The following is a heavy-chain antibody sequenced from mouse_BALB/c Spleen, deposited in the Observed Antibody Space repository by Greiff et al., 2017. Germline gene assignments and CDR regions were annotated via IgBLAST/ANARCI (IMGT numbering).Heavy chain of an antibody. CDR3: ARGLGNYAMDY. D-gene: IGHD4-1*01. J-gene: IGHJ4*01. V-gene: IGHV3-6*02. CDR2: ISYDGSN. Sequence: EVQLQESGPGLVKPSQSLSLTCSVTGYSITSGYYWNWIRQFPGNKLEWMGYISYDGSNNYNPSLKNRISITRDTSKNQFFLKLNSVTTEDTATYYCARGLGNYAMDYWGQGTSVTVSS. CDR1: GYSITSGYY.